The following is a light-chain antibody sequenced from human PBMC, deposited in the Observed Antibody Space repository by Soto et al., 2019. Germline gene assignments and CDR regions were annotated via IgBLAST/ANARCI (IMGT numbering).Light chain of an antibody. CDR1: SSDVGNYNL. CDR2: EAS. CDR3: CSYAGSSTWV. V-gene: IGLV2-23*01. Sequence: QSVLTQPASVSGSPGQSITISCTGTSSDVGNYNLVSWYQQYPGKAPKFMIYEASKRPSGVSNRFSGSKSGNTASLTISGLQAEDEADYYCCSYAGSSTWVFGGGTKLTVL. J-gene: IGLJ3*02.